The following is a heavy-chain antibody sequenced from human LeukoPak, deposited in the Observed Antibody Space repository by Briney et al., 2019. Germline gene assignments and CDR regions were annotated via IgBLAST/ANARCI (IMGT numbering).Heavy chain of an antibody. CDR2: IRSKAYGGTT. V-gene: IGHV3-49*04. Sequence: GGSLRLSCTASGFTFGDYAMSWVRQAPGRGREWVGFIRSKAYGGTTAYAAYVKGRFTISRDDSKSIAYLQMNSLKTEDTAVYYCTRVRGPGIAAAGTMGSYYYYGMDVWGKGTTVTVS. CDR3: TRVRGPGIAAAGTMGSYYYYGMDV. CDR1: GFTFGDYA. D-gene: IGHD6-13*01. J-gene: IGHJ6*04.